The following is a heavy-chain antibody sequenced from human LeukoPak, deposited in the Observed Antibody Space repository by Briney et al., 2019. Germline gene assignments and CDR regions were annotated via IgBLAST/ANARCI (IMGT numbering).Heavy chain of an antibody. CDR3: AREGGSIAAAGWFDP. Sequence: PGGSLRLSCAASGFTFSSYAMHWVRQAPAKGLEYVSAISSNGGSTYYANSVKGRFTISRDNSKNTLYLQMGSLRAEDMAVYYCAREGGSIAAAGWFDPWGQGTLVTVSS. CDR1: GFTFSSYA. V-gene: IGHV3-64*01. D-gene: IGHD6-13*01. J-gene: IGHJ5*02. CDR2: ISSNGGST.